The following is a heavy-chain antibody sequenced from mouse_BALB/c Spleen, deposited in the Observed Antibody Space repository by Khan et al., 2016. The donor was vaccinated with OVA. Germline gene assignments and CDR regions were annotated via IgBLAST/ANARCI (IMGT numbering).Heavy chain of an antibody. V-gene: IGHV1-20*02. Sequence: VQLKESGPELVKPGASVKISCKASGYSFTGYFMNWVMQSHGKSLEWIGRINPHIGETFYNQKFKGKATLTVDESSSTAHMELRSLASEDYAVYYCARIYGSDFDYWGQGTTLTVSS. CDR1: GYSFTGYF. CDR3: ARIYGSDFDY. CDR2: INPHIGET. J-gene: IGHJ2*01. D-gene: IGHD1-1*01.